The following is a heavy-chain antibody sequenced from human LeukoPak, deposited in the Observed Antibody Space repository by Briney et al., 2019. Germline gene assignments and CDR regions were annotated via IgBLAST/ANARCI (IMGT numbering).Heavy chain of an antibody. CDR2: IYTSGST. V-gene: IGHV4-4*07. CDR1: GGSISSYY. D-gene: IGHD6-19*01. Sequence: PSETLSLTCTVSGGSISSYYWSWIRQPAGKGLEWIGRIYTSGSTDYNASLKSRVSMSVDTSKNQFSLKLSSVTAADTAVYYCARRSSEGVAGSIAFDYWGQGTLVTVSS. CDR3: ARRSSEGVAGSIAFDY. J-gene: IGHJ4*02.